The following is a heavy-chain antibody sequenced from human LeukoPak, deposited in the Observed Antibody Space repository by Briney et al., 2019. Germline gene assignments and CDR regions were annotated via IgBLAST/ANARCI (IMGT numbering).Heavy chain of an antibody. V-gene: IGHV1-69*06. D-gene: IGHD4-23*01. J-gene: IGHJ6*03. CDR2: IIPIFGTG. Sequence: SVKVSCKASGGTFSNYAISWVRQAPGRGLEWMGGIIPIFGTGNYAQKFQGRVTITADKSTSTAYMELSSLRSEDTAVYYCARDQTDYGGNSGDYYYYYMDVWGKGTTVTVSS. CDR3: ARDQTDYGGNSGDYYYYYMDV. CDR1: GGTFSNYA.